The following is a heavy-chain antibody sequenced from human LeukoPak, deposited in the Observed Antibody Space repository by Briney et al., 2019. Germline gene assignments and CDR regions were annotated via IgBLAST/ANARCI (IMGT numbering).Heavy chain of an antibody. Sequence: ASVKVSCKASGYTFTGYYMHWVRQAPGQGLEWMGWINPNSGGTNYAQKFQGRVTMTRDTSIGTAYMELSRLRSDDTAVYYCARGGSVSHGYYYGSSGYYYFDYWGQGTLVTVSS. J-gene: IGHJ4*02. CDR3: ARGGSVSHGYYYGSSGYYYFDY. V-gene: IGHV1-2*02. CDR1: GYTFTGYY. D-gene: IGHD3-22*01. CDR2: INPNSGGT.